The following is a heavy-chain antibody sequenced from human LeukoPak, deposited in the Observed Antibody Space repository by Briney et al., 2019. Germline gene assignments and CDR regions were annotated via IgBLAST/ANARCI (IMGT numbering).Heavy chain of an antibody. CDR1: GFTFNNYA. J-gene: IGHJ4*02. D-gene: IGHD3-22*01. Sequence: GGSLRLSCAASGFTFNNYAMNWVRQAPGKGLEWVSSISGSGGNTYYADSVEGRFTISRDNSKNTLYLQMNSLRAEDTAVYYCAKGPFYDNSGYNDYWGQGALVTVSS. V-gene: IGHV3-23*01. CDR2: ISGSGGNT. CDR3: AKGPFYDNSGYNDY.